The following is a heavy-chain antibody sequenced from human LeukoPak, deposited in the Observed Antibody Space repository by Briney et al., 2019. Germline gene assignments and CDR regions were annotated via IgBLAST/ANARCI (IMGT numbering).Heavy chain of an antibody. D-gene: IGHD3-16*02. CDR1: GGSISSSSYY. CDR3: ARHGYYDYVWGIYRIWDPPSNFDY. V-gene: IGHV4-39*01. Sequence: SETLSLTCTVSGGSISSSSYYWGWVRQPPGKGLEWIGSIYYSGSTYYNPSLKSRVTISVDTSKNQFSLKLSSVTAADTAVYYCARHGYYDYVWGIYRIWDPPSNFDYWGQGTLVTVSS. CDR2: IYYSGST. J-gene: IGHJ4*02.